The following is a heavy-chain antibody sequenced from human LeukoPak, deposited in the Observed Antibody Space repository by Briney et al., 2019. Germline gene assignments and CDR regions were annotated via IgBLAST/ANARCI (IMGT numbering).Heavy chain of an antibody. Sequence: GASVTVSFKASGYTLTELSMHWLRQAPGKGHEWMGGFDPEDGETIYAQKFQGRVTMTEDTSTDTAYMELSSLRSEDTAVYYCATSASQYGGYQNWFDPWGQGTLVTVSS. CDR3: ATSASQYGGYQNWFDP. D-gene: IGHD5-12*01. CDR2: FDPEDGET. CDR1: GYTLTELS. V-gene: IGHV1-24*01. J-gene: IGHJ5*02.